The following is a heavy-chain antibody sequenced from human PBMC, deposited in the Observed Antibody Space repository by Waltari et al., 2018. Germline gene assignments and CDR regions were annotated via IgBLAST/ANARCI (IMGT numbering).Heavy chain of an antibody. Sequence: QVQLQESGPGLVKPSETLSLTCTVSGGSISSYYWSWIRQPAGKGLEWIGRIYTSGSTNYKPSLKRRVSMSVDTSKNQFSLKLSSVTAADTAVYYCARESYYDSSGYYFPYYFDYWGQGTLVTVSS. V-gene: IGHV4-4*07. CDR3: ARESYYDSSGYYFPYYFDY. CDR1: GGSISSYY. D-gene: IGHD3-22*01. CDR2: IYTSGST. J-gene: IGHJ4*02.